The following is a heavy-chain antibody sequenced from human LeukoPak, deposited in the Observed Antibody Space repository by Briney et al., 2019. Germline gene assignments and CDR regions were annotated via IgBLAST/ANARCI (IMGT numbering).Heavy chain of an antibody. D-gene: IGHD3-22*01. V-gene: IGHV4-34*01. CDR2: INHSGST. J-gene: IGHJ4*02. Sequence: SETLSLTCAVYGGSFSGYYWSWIRQPPGKGLEWIGEINHSGSTNYNPSLKSRVTISVDTSKNRFSLKLSSVTAADTAVYYRARAPYDSSGYYWGQGTLVTVSS. CDR1: GGSFSGYY. CDR3: ARAPYDSSGYY.